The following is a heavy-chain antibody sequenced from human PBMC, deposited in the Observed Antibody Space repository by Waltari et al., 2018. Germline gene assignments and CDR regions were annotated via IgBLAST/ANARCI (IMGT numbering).Heavy chain of an antibody. Sequence: EVQLVESGGGLVQPGGSLRLSCAASGFTVSSNYMSWVRQAPGKGLEWVSVIYSGGSTYYAGSVKGRFTISRDNSKNTLYLQMNSLRAEDTAVYYCARDLKKGVGSYGLGYWGQGTLVTVSS. CDR2: IYSGGST. CDR3: ARDLKKGVGSYGLGY. J-gene: IGHJ4*02. D-gene: IGHD5-18*01. V-gene: IGHV3-66*01. CDR1: GFTVSSNY.